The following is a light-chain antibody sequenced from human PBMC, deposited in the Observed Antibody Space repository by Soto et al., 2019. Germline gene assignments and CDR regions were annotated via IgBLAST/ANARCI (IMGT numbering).Light chain of an antibody. V-gene: IGKV3D-15*01. CDR2: GAS. Sequence: EVLMAQSPATLSVSPGERVILSCRASQSVSNNYLAWYQQKPGQAPRLLISGASTRATGIPARFSGSGSGTEFTLTISSLQSEDFAVYYCQQYNNWRPITFGQGTRLEIK. CDR1: QSVSNN. CDR3: QQYNNWRPIT. J-gene: IGKJ5*01.